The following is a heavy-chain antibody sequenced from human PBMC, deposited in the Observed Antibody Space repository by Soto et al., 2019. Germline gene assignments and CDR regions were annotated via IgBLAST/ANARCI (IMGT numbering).Heavy chain of an antibody. CDR3: TTRVR. V-gene: IGHV3-15*01. D-gene: IGHD3-10*02. Sequence: EVQLVESGGGLVKPGGSLRISCAASGFSLANAWMSWVRQTPGKGLEWVGRISTKSFGDITDYAAPVKGRFTVSRDDAKNTLFLQMNSLNAEDTGVYYFTTRVRGGQGTRVTVSS. J-gene: IGHJ4*02. CDR1: GFSLANAW. CDR2: ISTKSFGDIT.